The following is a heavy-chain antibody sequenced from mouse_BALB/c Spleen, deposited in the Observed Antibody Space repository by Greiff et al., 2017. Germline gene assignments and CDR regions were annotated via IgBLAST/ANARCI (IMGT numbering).Heavy chain of an antibody. CDR1: GFNIKDTY. Sequence: EVQLQESGAELVKPGASVTLSCTASGFNIKDTYMHWVKQRPEQGLEWIGRIDPANGNTKYDPKFQGKATITADTSSNTAYLQLSSLTSEDTAVYYCAHITTVEYAMDDWGKGTSVTVSS. J-gene: IGHJ4*01. D-gene: IGHD1-1*01. V-gene: IGHV14-3*02. CDR2: IDPANGNT. CDR3: AHITTVEYAMDD.